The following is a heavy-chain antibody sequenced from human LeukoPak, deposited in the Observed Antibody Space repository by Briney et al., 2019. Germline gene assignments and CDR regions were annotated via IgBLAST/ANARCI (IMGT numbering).Heavy chain of an antibody. J-gene: IGHJ4*02. CDR2: IYYSGST. CDR1: GGSVSSGSYY. D-gene: IGHD3-10*01. CDR3: ARDGEVGSYLDY. V-gene: IGHV4-61*01. Sequence: PSETLSLTCTVSGGSVSSGSYYWSWIRQPPGKGLEWIGYIYYSGSTNYNPSLKSRVTISVDTSKNQFSLKLSSVTAADTAVYYCARDGEVGSYLDYWGQGTLVTVSS.